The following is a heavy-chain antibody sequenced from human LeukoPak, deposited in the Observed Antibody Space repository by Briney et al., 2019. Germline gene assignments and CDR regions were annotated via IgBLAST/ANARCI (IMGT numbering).Heavy chain of an antibody. D-gene: IGHD3-3*01. CDR3: AKDVRFLEWLLSY. CDR1: GFTFSSYG. V-gene: IGHV3-30*18. CDR2: ISYDGSNK. Sequence: GRSLRLSCASSGFTFSSYGMHWVRQAPGKGLEWVAVISYDGSNKYYADSVKGRFTISRDNSKNTLYLQMNSLRAEDTAVYYCAKDVRFLEWLLSYWGQGTLVTVSS. J-gene: IGHJ4*02.